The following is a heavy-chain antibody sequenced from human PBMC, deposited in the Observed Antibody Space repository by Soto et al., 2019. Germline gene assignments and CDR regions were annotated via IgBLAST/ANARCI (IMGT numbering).Heavy chain of an antibody. CDR3: GKGPYYDSYVKEV. CDR1: DYTFTNYP. V-gene: IGHV1-18*01. CDR2: ISTYNADT. J-gene: IGHJ6*02. D-gene: IGHD3-22*01. Sequence: VQLVQSGAEVRKPGASVKVSCKASDYTFTNYPISWVRQAPGQGLEWMGWISTYNADTDYAPNLQGRVTMTADTSTGTAYKEPRSLRSDDTAVDFCGKGPYYDSYVKEVWGQGTTVTVSS.